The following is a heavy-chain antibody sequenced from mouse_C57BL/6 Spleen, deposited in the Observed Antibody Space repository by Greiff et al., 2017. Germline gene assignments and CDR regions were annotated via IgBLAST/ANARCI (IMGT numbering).Heavy chain of an antibody. V-gene: IGHV5-9-1*02. Sequence: EVKLMESGEGLVKPGGSLKLSCAASGFTFSSYAMSWVRQTPEKRLEWVAYISSGGDYIYYADTVKGRFTISRDNARNTLYLQMSSLKSEDTAMYYCTRGSYDYDVGWFAYWGQGTLVTVSA. CDR3: TRGSYDYDVGWFAY. CDR2: ISSGGDYI. CDR1: GFTFSSYA. J-gene: IGHJ3*01. D-gene: IGHD2-4*01.